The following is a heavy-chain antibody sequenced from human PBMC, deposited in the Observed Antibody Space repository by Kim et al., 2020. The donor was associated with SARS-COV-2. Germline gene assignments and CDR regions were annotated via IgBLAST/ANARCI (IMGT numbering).Heavy chain of an antibody. J-gene: IGHJ4*02. CDR2: IIKDGSQR. V-gene: IGHV3-7*04. CDR1: GFTFSGES. Sequence: GGSLRLSCAASGFTFSGESMTWVRQAPGKGLEWVANIIKDGSQRYYVDSVKGRFTISRDNAKNSLYLQMNSLRADDTAPYYCAWGLRWCDYWGQGALFTV. D-gene: IGHD2-8*01. CDR3: AWGLRWCDY.